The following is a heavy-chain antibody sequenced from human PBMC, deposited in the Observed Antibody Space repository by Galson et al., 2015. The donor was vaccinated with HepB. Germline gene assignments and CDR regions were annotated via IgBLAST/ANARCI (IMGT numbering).Heavy chain of an antibody. D-gene: IGHD5-24*01. CDR3: ARSQGKEMATTCSDY. V-gene: IGHV3-21*01. CDR2: ISSSSSYI. Sequence: SLRLSCAASGFTFSSYSMNWVRQAPGKGLEWVSSISSSSSYIYYADSVKGRFTISRDNAKNSLYLQMNSLRAEDTAVYYCARSQGKEMATTCSDYWGQGTLVTVSS. CDR1: GFTFSSYS. J-gene: IGHJ4*02.